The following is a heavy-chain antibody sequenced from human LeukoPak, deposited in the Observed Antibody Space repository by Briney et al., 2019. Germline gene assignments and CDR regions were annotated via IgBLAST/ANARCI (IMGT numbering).Heavy chain of an antibody. V-gene: IGHV4-4*07. CDR2: IYTSGST. D-gene: IGHD2-2*01. J-gene: IGHJ4*02. CDR3: AREPTAARPGRPYYFDY. CDR1: GGSISSYY. Sequence: PSETLSLTCTVSGGSISSYYWSWIRQPAGKGLEWIGRIYTSGSTNYNPSLKSRVTMSVDTSKNQFSLKLSSVTAADTAVYYCAREPTAARPGRPYYFDYWGQGTLVAVSS.